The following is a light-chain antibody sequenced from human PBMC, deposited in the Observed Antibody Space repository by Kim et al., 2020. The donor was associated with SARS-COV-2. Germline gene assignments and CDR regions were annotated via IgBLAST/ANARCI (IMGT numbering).Light chain of an antibody. V-gene: IGLV2-8*01. CDR1: SSDVGGYDY. J-gene: IGLJ2*01. CDR2: EVS. CDR3: SSYADSVV. Sequence: PEQSAAISCTGTSSDVGGYDYVSWYQQHPGKAPKLMIYEVSKRPSGVPDRFSGSKSGNTASLTVSGLQAEDEADYYCSSYADSVVFGGGTKLTVL.